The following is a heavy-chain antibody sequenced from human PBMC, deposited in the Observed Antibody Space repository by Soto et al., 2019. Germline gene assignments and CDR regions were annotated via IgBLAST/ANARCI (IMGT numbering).Heavy chain of an antibody. CDR1: GFIFSTYG. CDR3: AKDLLLTTITTVGD. CDR2: ISYDGNNK. J-gene: IGHJ4*02. D-gene: IGHD4-17*01. V-gene: IGHV3-30*18. Sequence: QVQLVESGGGVVQPGRSLRLSCAASGFIFSTYGMHWVRQAPGKGLEWRSVISYDGNNKYYADSVKGRFTISRYNSKNTRWLQMDSLRTEDTAVYYCAKDLLLTTITTVGDWGQGTLVTVSS.